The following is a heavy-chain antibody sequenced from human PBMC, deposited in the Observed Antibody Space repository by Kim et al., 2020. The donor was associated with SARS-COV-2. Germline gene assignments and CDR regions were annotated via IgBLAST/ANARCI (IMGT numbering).Heavy chain of an antibody. CDR1: RGTFSIYV. CDR3: ARGGGDGYNFGDYFDY. J-gene: IGHJ4*02. CDR2: IIPMFGTA. Sequence: SVKVSCKASRGTFSIYVISWVRQAPGQGREWMGGIIPMFGTAKYAQKFQGRVTITADKPTSTVYMELSSRTSEDTAIYYCARGGGDGYNFGDYFDYWGQGTLVTVSS. V-gene: IGHV1-69*06. D-gene: IGHD5-12*01.